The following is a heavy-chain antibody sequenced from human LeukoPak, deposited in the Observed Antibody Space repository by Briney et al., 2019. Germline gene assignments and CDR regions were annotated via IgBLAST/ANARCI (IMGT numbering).Heavy chain of an antibody. CDR2: INHSGST. J-gene: IGHJ5*02. CDR3: ARGRRGYSYGRNWFDP. Sequence: PSETLSLTCAVYGGSFSGYYWSWIRQPPGEGLEWIGEINHSGSTNYNPSLKSRVTISVDTSKNQFSLKLSSVTAADTAVYYCARGRRGYSYGRNWFDPWGQGTLVTVSS. CDR1: GGSFSGYY. V-gene: IGHV4-34*01. D-gene: IGHD5-18*01.